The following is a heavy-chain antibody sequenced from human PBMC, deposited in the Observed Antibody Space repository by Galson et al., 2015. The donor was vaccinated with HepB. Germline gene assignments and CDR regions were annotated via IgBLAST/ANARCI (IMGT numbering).Heavy chain of an antibody. CDR2: IRTRATAYAT. CDR3: ARRSYDYTTDEYTWYFDL. CDR1: GFTVSDSA. Sequence: SLRLSCAASGFTVSDSAMNWVRQAPGKGLEWVGRIRTRATAYATAYAASVNGRFTIFRDDSKNTAYLQMNSLKIDDTAVYYCARRSYDYTTDEYTWYFDLWGRGTLVTVSS. V-gene: IGHV3-73*01. J-gene: IGHJ2*01. D-gene: IGHD3-16*01.